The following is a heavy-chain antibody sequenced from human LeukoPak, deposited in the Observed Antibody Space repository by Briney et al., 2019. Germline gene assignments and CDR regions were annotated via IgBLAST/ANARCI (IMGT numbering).Heavy chain of an antibody. CDR1: GYTFTSYG. D-gene: IGHD3-10*01. CDR2: ISAYNGNT. Sequence: ASVKVSCKASGYTFTSYGISWVRQAPGQGLEWTGWISAYNGNTNYAQKLQGRVTMTTDTSTSTAYMELRSLRSDDTAVYYCAREPFREGGRGTEGSYYYYGMDVWGQGTTVTVSS. CDR3: AREPFREGGRGTEGSYYYYGMDV. V-gene: IGHV1-18*01. J-gene: IGHJ6*02.